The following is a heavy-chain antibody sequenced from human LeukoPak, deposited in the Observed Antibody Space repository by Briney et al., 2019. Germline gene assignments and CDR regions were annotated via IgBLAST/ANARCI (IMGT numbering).Heavy chain of an antibody. D-gene: IGHD1-20*01. Sequence: SETLSLTCTVSGGSISSYYWSWIRQPPGKGLEWIGYIYYSGSTNYNPSLKSRVTISVDTSKNQFSLKLSSVTAADTAVYYCARDKWKGDAATNWFDPWGQGTLVTVSS. CDR3: ARDKWKGDAATNWFDP. CDR2: IYYSGST. CDR1: GGSISSYY. J-gene: IGHJ5*02. V-gene: IGHV4-59*01.